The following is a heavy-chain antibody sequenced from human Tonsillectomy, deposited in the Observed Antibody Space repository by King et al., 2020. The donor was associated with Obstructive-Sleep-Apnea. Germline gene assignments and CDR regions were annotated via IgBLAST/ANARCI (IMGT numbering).Heavy chain of an antibody. CDR2: ISGSGSPI. J-gene: IGHJ4*02. D-gene: IGHD3-3*02. CDR3: ARDSIFAFDF. CDR1: GFTFILYS. V-gene: IGHV3-48*01. Sequence: VQLVQSGGGLVQPGGSLRLSCAASGFTFILYSMNWVRQAPGKGLEWVAYISGSGSPIDYADSVKGRFTISRDNAKKSLYLQMNSLRAEDTAVYYCARDSIFAFDFWGQGTLVTVSS.